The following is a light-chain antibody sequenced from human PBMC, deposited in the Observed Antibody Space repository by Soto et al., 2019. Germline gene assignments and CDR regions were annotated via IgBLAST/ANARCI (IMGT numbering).Light chain of an antibody. CDR3: LHHYTFSLA. V-gene: IGKV1-17*03. Sequence: DIQMTQSPSAMSASVGDRVTITCRASQGINNYLVWFQQKPGRVPKRLISGASRLQPGVPSRFSGSGFGTEFTLTISSLQPEDFATYYCLHHYTFSLAFGGGTKVEI. CDR2: GAS. CDR1: QGINNY. J-gene: IGKJ4*01.